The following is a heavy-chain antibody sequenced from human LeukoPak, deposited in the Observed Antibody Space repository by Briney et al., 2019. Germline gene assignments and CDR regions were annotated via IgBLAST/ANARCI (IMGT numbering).Heavy chain of an antibody. J-gene: IGHJ4*02. CDR1: GGSFSGCY. V-gene: IGHV4-34*01. D-gene: IGHD3-22*01. CDR3: ARVLLYDSSGYYSDQKYYFDY. Sequence: SETLSLTCAVYGGSFSGCYWSWIRQPPGKGLEWIGEINHSGSTNYNPSLKSRVTISVDTSKNQFSLKLSSVTAADTAVYYCARVLLYDSSGYYSDQKYYFDYWGQGTLVTVSS. CDR2: INHSGST.